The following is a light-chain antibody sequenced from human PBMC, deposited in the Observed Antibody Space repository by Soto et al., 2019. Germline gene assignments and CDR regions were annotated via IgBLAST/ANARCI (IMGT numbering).Light chain of an antibody. J-gene: IGKJ5*01. CDR1: QTVRNNY. CDR3: QHYAGGSRIT. CDR2: GAS. V-gene: IGKV3-20*01. Sequence: EIVLTQSPGTLSLSPGKRATLFCRASQTVRNNYLAWYQQRPGQAPRLLIYGASSRATGIPDRFSGSGSGTDFTLTISRLEPEDFALYYCQHYAGGSRITFGQGTRLEIK.